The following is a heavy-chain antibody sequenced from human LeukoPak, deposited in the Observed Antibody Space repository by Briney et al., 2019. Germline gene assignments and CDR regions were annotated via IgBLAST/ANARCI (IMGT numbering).Heavy chain of an antibody. Sequence: GESLKIYCQGSGYSFTNYWIGWVRQMRGKRLEWMGIIYPGDSNTRSTPSFQGQVTISADKSISTAYLQWSSLKASDTAMYYCARHRGSYPDYWGQGTLVTVSS. CDR2: IYPGDSNT. CDR1: GYSFTNYW. CDR3: ARHRGSYPDY. V-gene: IGHV5-51*01. D-gene: IGHD1-26*01. J-gene: IGHJ4*02.